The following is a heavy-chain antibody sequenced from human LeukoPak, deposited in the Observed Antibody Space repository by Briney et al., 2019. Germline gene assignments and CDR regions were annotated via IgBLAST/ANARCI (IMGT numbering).Heavy chain of an antibody. Sequence: GGSLRLSCAASGFTVSSNYMSWVRQAPGKGLEWVSVIYSGGSTYYAGSVKGRFTISRDNSKNTLYLQMNSLRAEDTAVYYCAASPRSEDSSGYYPYYFDYWGQGTLVTVSS. J-gene: IGHJ4*02. V-gene: IGHV3-53*01. D-gene: IGHD3-22*01. CDR1: GFTVSSNY. CDR3: AASPRSEDSSGYYPYYFDY. CDR2: IYSGGST.